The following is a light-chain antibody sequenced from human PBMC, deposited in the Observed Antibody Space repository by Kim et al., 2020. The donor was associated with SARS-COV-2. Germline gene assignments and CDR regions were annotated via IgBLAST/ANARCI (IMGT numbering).Light chain of an antibody. CDR2: TNN. J-gene: IGLJ1*01. V-gene: IGLV1-44*01. Sequence: GQGVSISCCGSFSNIGGKNVNWDQHIPGRAPRLLIHTNNQRPSGVPDRFAGSKSDTSASLAISGLQSDDEADYYCAAWDGRLNAYVFGTGTKVTVL. CDR3: AAWDGRLNAYV. CDR1: FSNIGGKN.